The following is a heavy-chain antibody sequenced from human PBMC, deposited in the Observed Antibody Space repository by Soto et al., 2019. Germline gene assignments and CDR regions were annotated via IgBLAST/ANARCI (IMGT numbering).Heavy chain of an antibody. D-gene: IGHD6-13*01. V-gene: IGHV1-69*08. CDR1: GGTFSSYT. CDR3: ARDGETAAGTSWPEHFQH. CDR2: IIPILGIA. J-gene: IGHJ1*01. Sequence: QVQLVQSGAEVKKPGSSVKVSCKASGGTFSSYTISWVRQAPGQGLEWRGRIIPILGIANYAQKFQGRVKITADKSTSTAYMELSSLRSEDTAVYYCARDGETAAGTSWPEHFQHWGQGTLVTVSS.